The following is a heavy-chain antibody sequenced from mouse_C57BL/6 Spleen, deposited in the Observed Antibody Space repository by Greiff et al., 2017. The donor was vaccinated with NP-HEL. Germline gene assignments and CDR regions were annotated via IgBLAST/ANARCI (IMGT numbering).Heavy chain of an antibody. Sequence: QVQLQQPGAELVKPGASVTLSCKASGYPFTSYWLHWVPQRPGQGLEWIGMIHPNSGRTNYNEKLTSTATLTVDKSSSTAYMQLSSLTSEDSAVYYCASLDDGYYVDAMDYWGQGTSVTVSS. V-gene: IGHV1-64*01. J-gene: IGHJ4*01. CDR3: ASLDDGYYVDAMDY. CDR2: IHPNSGRT. CDR1: GYPFTSYW. D-gene: IGHD2-3*01.